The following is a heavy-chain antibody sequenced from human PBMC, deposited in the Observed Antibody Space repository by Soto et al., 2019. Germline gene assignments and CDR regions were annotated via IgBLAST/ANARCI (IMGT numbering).Heavy chain of an antibody. CDR1: GFTFSSYS. CDR3: ATSLAVQLGYYGMDV. D-gene: IGHD6-6*01. J-gene: IGHJ6*02. CDR2: TSGGGRDI. V-gene: IGHV3-21*01. Sequence: GGSLRLSCAASGFTFSSYSLNWVRQAPGKGLEWVSSTSGGGRDIKYGDSVKGRFIISRDNAMDSLHLQMYSLRADDTAIYFCATSLAVQLGYYGMDVWGPGTTVTVSS.